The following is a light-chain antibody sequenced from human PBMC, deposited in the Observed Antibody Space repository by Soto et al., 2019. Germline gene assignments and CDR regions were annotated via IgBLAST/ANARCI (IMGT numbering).Light chain of an antibody. V-gene: IGKV1-13*02. J-gene: IGKJ5*01. CDR1: QGISSA. Sequence: AIQLTQSPSSLSASVGDRVTITCRASQGISSALAWYQQKPGKAPKLLIYDASSLESGVPSRFSGCGSGTDFTLTISSLQPEDFATYYCQHKGTFGQGTRLEIK. CDR3: QHKGT. CDR2: DAS.